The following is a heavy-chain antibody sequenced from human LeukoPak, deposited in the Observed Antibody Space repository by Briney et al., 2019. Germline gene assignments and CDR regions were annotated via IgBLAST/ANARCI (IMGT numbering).Heavy chain of an antibody. CDR1: GYTFTDYY. D-gene: IGHD3-22*01. V-gene: IGHV1-69-2*01. CDR2: VVPEDGET. CDR3: ARSRGYYETLDY. Sequence: ASVKVSCKVSGYTFTDYYMHWVQPAPRKGLGWMGLVVPEDGETIYAEKFQCRVTITADTSKDTAYMELSSLRSEDTAVYYCARSRGYYETLDYWGQGTLVTVSS. J-gene: IGHJ4*02.